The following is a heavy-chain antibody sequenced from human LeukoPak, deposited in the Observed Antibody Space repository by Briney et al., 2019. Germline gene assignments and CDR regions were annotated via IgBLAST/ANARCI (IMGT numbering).Heavy chain of an antibody. CDR3: ARNMVRGEGWFDP. CDR1: GGSISSGSYY. D-gene: IGHD3-10*01. J-gene: IGHJ5*02. CDR2: IYTSGGT. V-gene: IGHV4-61*02. Sequence: SQTLSLTCTVSGGSISSGSYYWSWIRQPAGKGLEWIGRIYTSGGTNYNPSLKSRVTISVDTSKNQFSLKLSSVTAADTAVYYCARNMVRGEGWFDPWGQGTLVTVSS.